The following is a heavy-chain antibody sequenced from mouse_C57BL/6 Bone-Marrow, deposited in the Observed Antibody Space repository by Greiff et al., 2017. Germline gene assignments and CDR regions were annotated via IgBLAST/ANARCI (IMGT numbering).Heavy chain of an antibody. CDR3: ARLVLVYAMDY. V-gene: IGHV1-18*01. CDR1: GYTFTDYN. J-gene: IGHJ4*01. Sequence: VQLQQSGPELVKPGASVKIPCKASGYTFTDYNMDWVKQSHGKSLEWIGDINPNNGGTIYNQKFKGKATLTVDKSSSTAYMELRSLTSEDTAVYYCARLVLVYAMDYWGQGTSVTVSS. D-gene: IGHD1-1*02. CDR2: INPNNGGT.